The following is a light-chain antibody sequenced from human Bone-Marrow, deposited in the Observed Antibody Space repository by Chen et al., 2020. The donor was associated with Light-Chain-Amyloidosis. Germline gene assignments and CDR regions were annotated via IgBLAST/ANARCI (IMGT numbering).Light chain of an antibody. J-gene: IGLJ3*02. CDR3: QSYQGSSQGV. Sequence: NFMLTQPHSVSESPGKTVIISCTRSSGSIATNYVQWYQQRPGSSPTTVVYEYDQRPSGVPDRFAGSIDRSSNSASLTISGLKTEDEADYDCQSYQGSSQGVFGGGTKLTVL. V-gene: IGLV6-57*01. CDR1: SGSIATNY. CDR2: EYD.